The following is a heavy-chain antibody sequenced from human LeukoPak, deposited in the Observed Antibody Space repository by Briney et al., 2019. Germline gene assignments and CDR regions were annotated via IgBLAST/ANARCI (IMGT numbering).Heavy chain of an antibody. Sequence: GGSLRLSCAASGFTFSSYWMSWVRQAPGKGLEWVANIKQDGSEKCYVDSVKGRFTISRDNAKNSLYLQMNSLRAEDTAVYYCASSRYCSSTSCLWEFYYWGQGTLVTVSS. CDR3: ASSRYCSSTSCLWEFYY. CDR2: IKQDGSEK. J-gene: IGHJ4*02. V-gene: IGHV3-7*01. D-gene: IGHD2-2*01. CDR1: GFTFSSYW.